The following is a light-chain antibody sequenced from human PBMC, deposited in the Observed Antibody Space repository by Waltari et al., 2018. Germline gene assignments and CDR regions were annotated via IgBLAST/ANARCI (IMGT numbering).Light chain of an antibody. CDR2: DVR. CDR3: SSFPGGSLV. J-gene: IGLJ2*01. CDR1: NSDIDPFNY. Sequence: QSALTQPRSVSGSPGQSVTISCTKTNSDIDPFNYVSWYQQHPGKAPKLVIYDVRVRPSVVPDRFSGSRSGNTASLIISGLQPEDEADYYCSSFPGGSLVFGGGTELTVL. V-gene: IGLV2-11*01.